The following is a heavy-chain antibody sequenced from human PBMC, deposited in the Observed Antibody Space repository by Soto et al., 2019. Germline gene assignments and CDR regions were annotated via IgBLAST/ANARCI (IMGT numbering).Heavy chain of an antibody. CDR3: ARGEDIVVVPAACVSYYYYGMDV. V-gene: IGHV4-61*01. CDR1: GGSVSSGSYY. J-gene: IGHJ6*02. D-gene: IGHD2-2*01. Sequence: PSETLSLTCTVSGGSVSSGSYYWGWIRQPPGKGLEWIGYIYYSGSTNYNPSLKSRVTISVDTSKNQFSLKLSSVTAADTAVYYCARGEDIVVVPAACVSYYYYGMDVWGQGTTVTVSS. CDR2: IYYSGST.